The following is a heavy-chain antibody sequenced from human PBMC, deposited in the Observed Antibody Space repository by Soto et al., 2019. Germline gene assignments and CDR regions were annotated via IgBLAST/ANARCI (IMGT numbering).Heavy chain of an antibody. D-gene: IGHD3-3*01. Sequence: SETLSLTCTVSGGAISTYYWTWIRQTAGKGLEWIGRIYISGSTKYNPALQSRVTMSLDTSNNQFSLRLTSVTAADTAVYYCARGQRFSDWFDPWGQGTLVTVSS. CDR1: GGAISTYY. J-gene: IGHJ5*02. CDR3: ARGQRFSDWFDP. V-gene: IGHV4-4*07. CDR2: IYISGST.